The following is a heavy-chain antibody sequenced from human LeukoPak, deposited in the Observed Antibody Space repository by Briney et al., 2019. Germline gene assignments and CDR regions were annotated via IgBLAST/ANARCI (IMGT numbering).Heavy chain of an antibody. D-gene: IGHD6-19*01. J-gene: IGHJ2*01. CDR2: IYYSGST. Sequence: SQTLSLTCTVSGGSISIGDYYWSWIRQPPGKGLEWNGYIYYSGSTYYNPSLKSRVTISVDTSKNQFSLKLSSVTAADTAVYYCARPGYSSGWYDWYFDLWGRGTLVTVSS. V-gene: IGHV4-30-4*01. CDR1: GGSISIGDYY. CDR3: ARPGYSSGWYDWYFDL.